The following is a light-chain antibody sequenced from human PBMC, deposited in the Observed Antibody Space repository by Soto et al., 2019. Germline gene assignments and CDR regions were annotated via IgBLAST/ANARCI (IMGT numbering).Light chain of an antibody. V-gene: IGLV2-8*01. CDR1: SSDVGGYKY. CDR2: AVS. Sequence: QSALTRPPSASGSPGQSVTISCTGTSSDVGGYKYVSWYQQYPGKAPKLMIYAVSERPSGVPDRFSGSKSGNTASLTVSGLQAEDEADYYCSSYAGSNNYVFGTGTKLTVL. CDR3: SSYAGSNNYV. J-gene: IGLJ1*01.